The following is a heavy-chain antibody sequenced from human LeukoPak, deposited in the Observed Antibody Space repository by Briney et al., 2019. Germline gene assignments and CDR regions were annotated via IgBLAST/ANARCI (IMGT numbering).Heavy chain of an antibody. CDR1: GFTFSNYA. CDR2: LSGSGGST. J-gene: IGHJ4*02. D-gene: IGHD6-19*01. Sequence: PGGSLRLSCAASGFTFSNYAMSWVRQAPGKGLEWVSALSGSGGSTYYADSVKGRFTISRDNAKNSLYLQMNSLRAEDTAVYYCAREDIAVAGGGYDYFDYWGQGTLVTVSS. V-gene: IGHV3-23*01. CDR3: AREDIAVAGGGYDYFDY.